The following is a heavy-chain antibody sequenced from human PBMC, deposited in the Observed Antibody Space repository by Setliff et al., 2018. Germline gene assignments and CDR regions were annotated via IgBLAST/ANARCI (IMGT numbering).Heavy chain of an antibody. D-gene: IGHD5-18*01. J-gene: IGHJ4*02. CDR1: GFTFSDYY. CDR3: ARVSRSYGLPLDY. Sequence: GGSLRLSCAASGFTFSDYYMSWIRQAPGKGLEWASYISSSGSTIYYADSVKGRFTISRDNAKNSLYLQMNSLRAEDTAVYYCARVSRSYGLPLDYWGQGTLVTVSS. CDR2: ISSSGSTI. V-gene: IGHV3-11*04.